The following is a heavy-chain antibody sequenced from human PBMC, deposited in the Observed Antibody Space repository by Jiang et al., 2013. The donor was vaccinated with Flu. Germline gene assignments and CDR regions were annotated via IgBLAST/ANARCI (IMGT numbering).Heavy chain of an antibody. CDR3: ARKAFEYSSSSSFYYYYGMDV. D-gene: IGHD6-6*01. Sequence: SSVKVSCKASGGTFSSYTISWVRQAPGQGLEWMGRIIPILGIANYAQKFQGRVTITADKSTSTAYMELSSLRSEDTAVYYCARKAFEYSSSSSFYYYYGMDVWGQGTTVTVSS. V-gene: IGHV1-69*02. J-gene: IGHJ6*02. CDR2: IIPILGIA. CDR1: GGTFSSYT.